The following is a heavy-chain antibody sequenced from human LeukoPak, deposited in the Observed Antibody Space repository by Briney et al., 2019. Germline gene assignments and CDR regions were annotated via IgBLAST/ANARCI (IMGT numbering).Heavy chain of an antibody. J-gene: IGHJ5*02. CDR3: ARGIGYSYGLFDP. D-gene: IGHD5-18*01. CDR1: GYSFTTYW. Sequence: PGESLKISCKGSGYSFTTYWIGWVRQMPGKGLEWMGIIDPSDSETRYTPSFQGQVTISADKSLSTAYLQWNSLKASDTAMYYCARGIGYSYGLFDPWGQGTLVTVSS. CDR2: IDPSDSET. V-gene: IGHV5-51*03.